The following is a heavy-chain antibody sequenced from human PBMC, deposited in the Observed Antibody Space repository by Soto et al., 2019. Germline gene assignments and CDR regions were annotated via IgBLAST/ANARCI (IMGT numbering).Heavy chain of an antibody. J-gene: IGHJ4*02. CDR3: ARIGDDFWSGESDY. D-gene: IGHD3-3*01. Sequence: EVQLVESGGGLVQPGGSLRLSCAASGFTVSSNYMSWVRQAPGKGLEWVSVIYSGGSTYYADSVKCRFTISRHNSKNTLYLQMNSLGAEDTSVYYCARIGDDFWSGESDYWGQGTLVTVSS. CDR1: GFTVSSNY. CDR2: IYSGGST. V-gene: IGHV3-53*04.